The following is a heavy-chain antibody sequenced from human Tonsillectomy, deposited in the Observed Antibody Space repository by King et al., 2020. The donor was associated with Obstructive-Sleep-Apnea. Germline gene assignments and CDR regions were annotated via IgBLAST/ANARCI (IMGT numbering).Heavy chain of an antibody. Sequence: VQLVESGGGVVKPGRSLRLSCAASEFNLRTYAMHWVRQAPGKGLEWVAVISYDGSNKYYAESVKGRFTISRDNSKNTLYLQMNSLRAEDTAVYYCGGSIGSLNFFDFWGQGTLVTVSS. V-gene: IGHV3-30*04. D-gene: IGHD3-10*01. CDR3: GGSIGSLNFFDF. CDR2: ISYDGSNK. CDR1: EFNLRTYA. J-gene: IGHJ4*02.